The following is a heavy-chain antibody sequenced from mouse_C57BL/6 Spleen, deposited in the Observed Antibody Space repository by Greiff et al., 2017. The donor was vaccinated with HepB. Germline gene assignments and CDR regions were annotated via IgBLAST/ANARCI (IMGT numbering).Heavy chain of an antibody. Sequence: EVQLQQSGPELVKPGASVKIPCKASGYTFTDYNMDWVKQSHGKSLEWIGDINPNNGGTIYNQKFKGKATLTVDKSSSTAYMELRSLTSEDTAVYYCARVSTTSPPYDFPDWYFDVWGTGTTVTVSS. CDR3: ARVSTTSPPYDFPDWYFDV. V-gene: IGHV1-18*01. CDR1: GYTFTDYN. J-gene: IGHJ1*03. CDR2: INPNNGGT. D-gene: IGHD2-4*01.